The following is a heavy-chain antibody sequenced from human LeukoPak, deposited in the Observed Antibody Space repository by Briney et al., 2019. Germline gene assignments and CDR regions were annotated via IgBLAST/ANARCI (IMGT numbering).Heavy chain of an antibody. CDR3: ARDSAAGLDY. CDR1: GFTFSSYS. D-gene: IGHD6-13*01. Sequence: GGSLRLSCAASGFTFSSYSMNWVRQAPGKGLEWVSSISSSSSYSYYADSAKGRFTISRDNTKNSLYLQMNSLRAEDTAVYYCARDSAAGLDYWGQGTLVTVSS. CDR2: ISSSSSYS. J-gene: IGHJ4*02. V-gene: IGHV3-21*01.